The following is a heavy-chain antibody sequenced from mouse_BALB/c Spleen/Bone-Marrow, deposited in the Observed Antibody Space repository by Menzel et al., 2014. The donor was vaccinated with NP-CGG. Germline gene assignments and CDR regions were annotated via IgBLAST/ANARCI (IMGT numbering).Heavy chain of an antibody. CDR2: IYPGTDNT. D-gene: IGHD1-2*01. CDR1: GYTFTDYY. Sequence: LVESGAELARPGASVKLSCKASGYTFTDYYINWMEQRTGQGLEWIGEIYPGTDNTYYNEKFKGKATLTADKSSSTTYRQLSSLTSDDSAVYFCARTTTATAYWGQGTLVTVSA. V-gene: IGHV1-77*01. J-gene: IGHJ3*01. CDR3: ARTTTATAY.